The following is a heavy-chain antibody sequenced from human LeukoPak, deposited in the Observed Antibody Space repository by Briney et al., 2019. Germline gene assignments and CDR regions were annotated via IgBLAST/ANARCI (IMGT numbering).Heavy chain of an antibody. V-gene: IGHV3-73*01. Sequence: PGGSLRLSCAASGFTFSDSAMHWVRQASGKGLEWVGRIRNKAKSYATAYAESVKGRFTISRDDSKNTAYLQMNSLKTEDTAVYYCSSRNDYGVYGGQGTLVTVSS. CDR1: GFTFSDSA. J-gene: IGHJ4*02. CDR3: SSRNDYGVY. CDR2: IRNKAKSYAT.